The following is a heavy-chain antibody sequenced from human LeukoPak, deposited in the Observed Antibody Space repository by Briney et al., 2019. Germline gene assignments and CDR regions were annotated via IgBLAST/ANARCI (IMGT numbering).Heavy chain of an antibody. V-gene: IGHV4-61*01. Sequence: SETLSLTCTVSGGSISSSSYYWSWIRQPPGKGLEWIGYIYYSGSTNYNPSLKSRVTISVDTSKNQFSLKLSSVTAADTAVYYCARARFGELTTYLDAFDIWGQGTMVTVSS. CDR1: GGSISSSSYY. CDR2: IYYSGST. CDR3: ARARFGELTTYLDAFDI. D-gene: IGHD3-10*01. J-gene: IGHJ3*02.